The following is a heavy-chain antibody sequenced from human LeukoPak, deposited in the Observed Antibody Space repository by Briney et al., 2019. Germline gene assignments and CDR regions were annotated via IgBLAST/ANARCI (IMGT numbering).Heavy chain of an antibody. Sequence: PGRSLRLSCAASGFTFSSYGMHWARQAPGKGLEWVAVIWYDGSNKYYADSVKGRFTISRDNSKNTLYLQMNSLRAEDTAVYYCARDHTIFGVARYYFDYWGQGTLVTVSS. CDR2: IWYDGSNK. CDR1: GFTFSSYG. CDR3: ARDHTIFGVARYYFDY. V-gene: IGHV3-33*01. D-gene: IGHD3-3*01. J-gene: IGHJ4*02.